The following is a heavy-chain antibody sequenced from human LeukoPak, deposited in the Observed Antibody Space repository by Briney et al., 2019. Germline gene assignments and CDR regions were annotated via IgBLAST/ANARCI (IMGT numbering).Heavy chain of an antibody. CDR3: ARDRGYNWNPYYLDY. CDR1: GYTFTGYY. Sequence: ASVKVSCKTSGYTFTGYYMHWVRQAPGQGLEWMGRINPNSGDTNYAQNFQGRVTMTRDTSVSTAYMGLSRLRSDDTAVYFCARDRGYNWNPYYLDYWGQGTLVTVSS. J-gene: IGHJ4*02. CDR2: INPNSGDT. V-gene: IGHV1-2*06. D-gene: IGHD1-1*01.